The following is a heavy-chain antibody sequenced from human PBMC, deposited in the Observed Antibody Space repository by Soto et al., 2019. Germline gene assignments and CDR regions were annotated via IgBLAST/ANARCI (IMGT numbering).Heavy chain of an antibody. D-gene: IGHD6-13*01. CDR2: IYYSGST. Sequence: PLETLSLTCTVSGGSISSSSYYWGWIRQPPGKGLEWIGSIYYSGSTYYNPSLKSRVAISVDTSKNQFSLKLSSVTAADTAVYYCARRSRDIAAAGVYYFDYWGQGTLVTVSS. CDR3: ARRSRDIAAAGVYYFDY. V-gene: IGHV4-39*01. J-gene: IGHJ4*02. CDR1: GGSISSSSYY.